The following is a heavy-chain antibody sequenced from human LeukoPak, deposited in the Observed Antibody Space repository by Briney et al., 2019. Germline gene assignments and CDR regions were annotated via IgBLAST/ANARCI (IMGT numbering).Heavy chain of an antibody. V-gene: IGHV1-58*01. CDR3: AADIGIAAAGLFQH. Sequence: SVKVSCKASGFTFTSSAVQWVRQARGQRLQWIGWIVVGSGNTNYAQKFQERVTITRDMSTSTAYMELSSLRSEDTAVYYCAADIGIAAAGLFQHWGQGTLVTVSS. CDR1: GFTFTSSA. D-gene: IGHD6-13*01. J-gene: IGHJ1*01. CDR2: IVVGSGNT.